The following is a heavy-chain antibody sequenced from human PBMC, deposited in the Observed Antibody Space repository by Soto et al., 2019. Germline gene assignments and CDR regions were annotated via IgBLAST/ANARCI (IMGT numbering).Heavy chain of an antibody. Sequence: PSGSLELSCAACGDTISSGDIGGWFRKTPGKGLEWIASIYHSGSTYYNPSLKSRVTISVDTSKNQFSLKLTSVTAADTAVYYCARGGATVSRGGFGPWAQGIMVTVSS. J-gene: IGHJ5*02. D-gene: IGHD4-17*01. CDR1: GDTISSGDI. CDR3: ARGGATVSRGGFGP. CDR2: IYHSGST. V-gene: IGHV4-38-2*01.